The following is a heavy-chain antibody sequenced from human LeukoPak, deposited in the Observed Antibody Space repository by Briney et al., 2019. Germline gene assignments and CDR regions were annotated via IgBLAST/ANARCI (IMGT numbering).Heavy chain of an antibody. CDR1: GYTLTELS. CDR3: ATDTLLRAVAGTGDAFDI. J-gene: IGHJ3*02. CDR2: FDPEDGET. V-gene: IGHV1-24*01. D-gene: IGHD6-19*01. Sequence: ASVKVSYKVSGYTLTELSMHWVRQAPGKGLEWMGGFDPEDGETIYAQKFQGRVTMTEDTSTDTAYMELSSLRSEDTAVYYCATDTLLRAVAGTGDAFDIWGQGTMVTVSS.